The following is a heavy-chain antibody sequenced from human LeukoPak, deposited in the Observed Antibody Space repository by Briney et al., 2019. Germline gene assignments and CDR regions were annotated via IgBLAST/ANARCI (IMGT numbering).Heavy chain of an antibody. Sequence: PSETLSLTCAVYGGSFSGYYWSWIRQPPGKGLEWIGEINHSGSTNYNPSLKSRVTISVDTSKNQFSLKLSSVTAADTAVYYCARAFSGSYRGYFDYWGQGTLVTVSS. CDR2: INHSGST. CDR1: GGSFSGYY. J-gene: IGHJ4*02. D-gene: IGHD1-26*01. V-gene: IGHV4-34*01. CDR3: ARAFSGSYRGYFDY.